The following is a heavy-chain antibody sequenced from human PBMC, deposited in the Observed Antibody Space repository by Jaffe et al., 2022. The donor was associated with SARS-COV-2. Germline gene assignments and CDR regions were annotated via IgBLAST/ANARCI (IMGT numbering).Heavy chain of an antibody. Sequence: EVQLLESGGGLVQPGGSLRLSCAASGFTFSSYAMSWVRQAPGKGLEWVSAISGSGGSTYYADSVKGRFTISRDNSKNTLYLQMNSLRAEDTAVYYCAKDPRRITMVRGDAFDIWGQGTMVTVSS. D-gene: IGHD3-10*01. J-gene: IGHJ3*02. CDR2: ISGSGGST. CDR3: AKDPRRITMVRGDAFDI. CDR1: GFTFSSYA. V-gene: IGHV3-23*01.